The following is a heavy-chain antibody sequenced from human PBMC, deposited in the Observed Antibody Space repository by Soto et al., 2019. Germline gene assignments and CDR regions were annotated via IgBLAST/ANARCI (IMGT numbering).Heavy chain of an antibody. D-gene: IGHD3-16*01. CDR2: TSYDGNNK. CDR3: ARWGTTGGFDL. Sequence: QLQLVESGGGVVQPGTSLRLSCTASGFMFKSYVMHWVRQAPGKRLEWVALTSYDGNNKYYGDSVKGRFTVSRDNSTNTLHLQMDSLRPEDTALYYCARWGTTGGFDLWGQGTLVSVSS. V-gene: IGHV3-30*19. J-gene: IGHJ4*02. CDR1: GFMFKSYV.